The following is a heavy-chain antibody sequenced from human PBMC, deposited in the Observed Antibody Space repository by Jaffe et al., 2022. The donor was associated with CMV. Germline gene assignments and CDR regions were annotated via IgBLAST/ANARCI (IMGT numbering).Heavy chain of an antibody. Sequence: EVHLVESGGGLVQPGGSLRLSCAASGFTFSTYEMHWVRQAPGKGLEWLSYISSTGGTTHYTDSVRGRFTISRDNAKNSLYLQMASLRAEDTAVYYCAKVEQQLPRNWGQGTLVTVSS. V-gene: IGHV3-48*03. CDR1: GFTFSTYE. D-gene: IGHD6-13*01. J-gene: IGHJ4*02. CDR3: AKVEQQLPRN. CDR2: ISSTGGTT.